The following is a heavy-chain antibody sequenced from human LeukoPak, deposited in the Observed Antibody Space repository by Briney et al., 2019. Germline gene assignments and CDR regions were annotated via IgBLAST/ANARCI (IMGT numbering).Heavy chain of an antibody. CDR2: IKSDGSST. D-gene: IGHD1-26*01. Sequence: PGGSLRLSCAASGFTFSRYWMHWVRQAPGKGLVWVSCIKSDGSSTSIADSAKGRFTISRDNAKNTVYLQMNSLRAEDTAVYYSLRDNRSYNFDYWGQGTLVTVSS. CDR1: GFTFSRYW. J-gene: IGHJ4*02. CDR3: LRDNRSYNFDY. V-gene: IGHV3-74*01.